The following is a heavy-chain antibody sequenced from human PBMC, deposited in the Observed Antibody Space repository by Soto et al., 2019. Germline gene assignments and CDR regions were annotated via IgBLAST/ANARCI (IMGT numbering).Heavy chain of an antibody. J-gene: IGHJ5*02. CDR2: IYHSGNT. Sequence: PSETLSLTCAVSGGSISSGGYSWSWIRQPPGKGLEWIGYIYHSGNTYYNPSLKSRVSISVDRSKNQFSLKLSSVTAADTAVYYCARVPSPRGQGTLVTVSS. V-gene: IGHV4-30-2*01. CDR1: GGSISSGGYS. CDR3: ARVPSP.